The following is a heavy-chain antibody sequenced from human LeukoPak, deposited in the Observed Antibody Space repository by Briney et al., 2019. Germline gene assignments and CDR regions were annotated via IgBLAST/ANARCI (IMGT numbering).Heavy chain of an antibody. V-gene: IGHV3-30*04. CDR2: ISYDGSNK. CDR1: GFSFCTYA. D-gene: IGHD6-13*01. CDR3: AKGRVAAAGVVSY. J-gene: IGHJ4*02. Sequence: PGRSLRLSCAASGFSFCTYAMHWVRQAPGKGLEWVALISYDGSNKYYADSEKGRFTISRDNSKNTLYLQMNSLRAEDTAVYYCAKGRVAAAGVVSYWGQGTLVTVSS.